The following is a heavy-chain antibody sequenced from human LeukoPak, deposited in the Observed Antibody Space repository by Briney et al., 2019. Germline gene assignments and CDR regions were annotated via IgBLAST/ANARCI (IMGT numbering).Heavy chain of an antibody. V-gene: IGHV1-2*02. J-gene: IGHJ4*02. D-gene: IGHD3-3*01. CDR3: ASQTGGVNVFFMF. Sequence: ASVKVSCKASGYTFTGYYMHWVRQAPGQGLEWMGWINPNSGGTNYAQKFQGRVTMTRDTSISTAYMELSSLRSEDTAVYYCASQTGGVNVFFMFWGQGTLATVSS. CDR1: GYTFTGYY. CDR2: INPNSGGT.